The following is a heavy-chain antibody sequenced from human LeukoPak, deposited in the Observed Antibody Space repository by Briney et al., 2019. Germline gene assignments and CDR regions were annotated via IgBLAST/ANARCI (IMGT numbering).Heavy chain of an antibody. CDR1: GFTFTDSW. D-gene: IGHD4-17*01. CDR3: ARVRYGNYFDY. CDR2: IKPDGTEK. Sequence: GGSLRLSCAASGFTFTDSWMSWVRQPPGKGLEWVVNIKPDGTEKYYVDTLKGRFTVSRDNAKNSLYLQMSSLRAEDTAVYYCARVRYGNYFDYWGQGTLVTVSS. J-gene: IGHJ4*02. V-gene: IGHV3-7*04.